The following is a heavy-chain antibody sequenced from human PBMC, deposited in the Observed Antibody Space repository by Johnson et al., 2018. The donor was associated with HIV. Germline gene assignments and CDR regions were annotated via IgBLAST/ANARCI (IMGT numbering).Heavy chain of an antibody. CDR1: GFTFSSYA. CDR3: ARGGDGGYDPAGPNAFDI. J-gene: IGHJ3*02. D-gene: IGHD5-12*01. CDR2: ISYDGSNK. V-gene: IGHV3-30*14. Sequence: VQVVESGGGVVQPGRSLRLSCAASGFTFSSYAMHWVRQAPGKGLEWVAVISYDGSNKYYTGSGKGRFTISRENAKNDLNLQMNSLGAEDTAVYDCARGGDGGYDPAGPNAFDIWGQGTMVTVSS.